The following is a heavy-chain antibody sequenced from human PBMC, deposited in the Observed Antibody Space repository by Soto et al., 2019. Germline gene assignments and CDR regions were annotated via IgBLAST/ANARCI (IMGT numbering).Heavy chain of an antibody. CDR2: VYYGGST. Sequence: SETLSLTCTVSGDSISSYYWTWIRQPPGRGLEWIGHVYYGGSTNYNPSLQSRVTMSLDTSKNQFSLRLTSMTAADTAVYYCAGEGALATFGVVWGQGTRVTVSS. J-gene: IGHJ4*02. D-gene: IGHD3-3*01. CDR1: GDSISSYY. V-gene: IGHV4-59*01. CDR3: AGEGALATFGVV.